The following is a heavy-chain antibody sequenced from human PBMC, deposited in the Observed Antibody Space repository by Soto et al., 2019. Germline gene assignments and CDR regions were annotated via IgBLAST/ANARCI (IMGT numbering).Heavy chain of an antibody. CDR2: IIPIFGTA. CDR1: GGTFSSYA. D-gene: IGHD3-10*01. J-gene: IGHJ6*02. V-gene: IGHV1-69*06. CDR3: ARLNYYGSGSYSHYYYYYGMDV. Sequence: SVKVSCKASGGTFSSYAISWVRQAPGQGLEWMGGIIPIFGTANYAQKFQGRVTITADKSMSTAYMELSSLRSEDTAVYYCARLNYYGSGSYSHYYYYYGMDVWGQGTTVTVSS.